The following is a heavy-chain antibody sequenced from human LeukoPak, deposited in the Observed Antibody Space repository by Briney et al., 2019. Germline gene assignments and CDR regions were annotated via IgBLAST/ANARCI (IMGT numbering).Heavy chain of an antibody. CDR3: ARDELGTLYYYYGMDV. D-gene: IGHD7-27*01. CDR2: INPNSGGT. CDR1: GYTFTGYY. V-gene: IGHV1-2*02. Sequence: ASVKLSCKASGYTFTGYYMHWVRQAPGQGLEWMGWINPNSGGTNYAQKFQDRVTMTRDTSISTAYMELSRLRSDDTAVYYCARDELGTLYYYYGMDVWGQGTTVTVSS. J-gene: IGHJ6*02.